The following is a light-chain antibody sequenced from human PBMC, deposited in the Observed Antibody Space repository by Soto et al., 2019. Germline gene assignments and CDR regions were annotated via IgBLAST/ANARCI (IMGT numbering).Light chain of an antibody. J-gene: IGKJ4*01. CDR1: QSVSSSY. Sequence: EIVLTQSPGTLSLSPGERATLSCRASQSVSSSYLAWYQQKPGQAPRLLIYGASSRATGIPDRFSGSGSGTDFTLTISRLEPEAFAVYYCQQYGSSLFGGGTKVEIK. CDR3: QQYGSSL. CDR2: GAS. V-gene: IGKV3-20*01.